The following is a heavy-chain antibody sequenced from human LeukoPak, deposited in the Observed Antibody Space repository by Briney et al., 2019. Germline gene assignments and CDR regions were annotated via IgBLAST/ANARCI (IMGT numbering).Heavy chain of an antibody. CDR3: TREIRYFDWFQADY. D-gene: IGHD3-9*01. CDR2: IRSKGYGGTA. Sequence: PGGSLRLSCTTSGFTFGDYSVSWFRQAPGKGLEWVGFIRSKGYGGTAEYAASVKGRFTISRDDSNSIAYLQMDSLKTEDTAVHYCTREIRYFDWFQADYWGQGTLVTVSS. V-gene: IGHV3-49*03. CDR1: GFTFGDYS. J-gene: IGHJ4*02.